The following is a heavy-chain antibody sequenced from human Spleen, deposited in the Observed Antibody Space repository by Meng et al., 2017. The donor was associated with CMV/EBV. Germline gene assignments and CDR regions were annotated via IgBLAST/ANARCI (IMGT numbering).Heavy chain of an antibody. J-gene: IGHJ6*02. V-gene: IGHV1-8*01. CDR2: MNPNSGDT. Sequence: ASVKVSCKASGYTFTNYDINWVRQASGQGLEWMGWMNPNSGDTGYAQKFQGRVIMTRDTSISTAYVEVSRLTSDDTAVYYCARADGYTYASYIVADSMDVWGQGTTVTVSS. CDR1: GYTFTNYD. D-gene: IGHD5-18*01. CDR3: ARADGYTYASYIVADSMDV.